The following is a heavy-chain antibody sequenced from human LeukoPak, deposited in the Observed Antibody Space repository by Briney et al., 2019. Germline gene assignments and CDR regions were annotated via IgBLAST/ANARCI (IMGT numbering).Heavy chain of an antibody. V-gene: IGHV4-34*01. CDR2: INHSGST. Sequence: PSETLSLTCAVYGGSFSGYYWSWIRQPPGKGLEWIGEINHSGSTNYNPSLKSRVTISVDTSKDQFSLKLSSVTAADTAVYYCARRGPGHRNDYWGPGTLVTVSS. D-gene: IGHD1-14*01. J-gene: IGHJ4*02. CDR1: GGSFSGYY. CDR3: ARRGPGHRNDY.